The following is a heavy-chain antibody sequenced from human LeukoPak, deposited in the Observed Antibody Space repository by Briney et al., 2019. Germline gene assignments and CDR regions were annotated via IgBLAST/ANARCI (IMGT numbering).Heavy chain of an antibody. J-gene: IGHJ4*02. Sequence: ASVKVSCKASGYTFTGYYMHWVRQAPGQGLEWMGRINPNSGGTNYAQKFQGRATMTRDTSISTAYMELSRLRSDDTAVYYCAILPFSTGYHPFDYWGQGTLVTVSS. CDR1: GYTFTGYY. CDR2: INPNSGGT. D-gene: IGHD6-25*01. V-gene: IGHV1-2*06. CDR3: AILPFSTGYHPFDY.